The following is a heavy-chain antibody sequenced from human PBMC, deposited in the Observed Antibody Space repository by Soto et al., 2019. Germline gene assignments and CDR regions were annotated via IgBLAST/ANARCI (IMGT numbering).Heavy chain of an antibody. V-gene: IGHV4-34*01. CDR1: GGSFSGYY. J-gene: IGHJ5*02. CDR2: INHSGST. D-gene: IGHD6-13*01. CDR3: ARGSGRGLVEQQLGDNWFDP. Sequence: SETLSLTCAVYGGSFSGYYWSWIRQPPGKGLEWIGEINHSGSTNYNPSLKSRVTISVDTSKNQFSLKLSSVTAADTAVYYCARGSGRGLVEQQLGDNWFDPWGQGTLVTVS.